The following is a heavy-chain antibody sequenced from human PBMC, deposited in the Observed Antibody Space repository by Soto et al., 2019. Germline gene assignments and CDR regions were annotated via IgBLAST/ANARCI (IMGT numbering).Heavy chain of an antibody. CDR2: ISGDGINT. D-gene: IGHD3-10*01. Sequence: QIQLVESGGDVVQPGRSLRLSCAASGFNFGFFGMHWVRQAPGKGLEWVAFISGDGINTHYADSVRGRFTLSRDYSKKTMYLQMDTLREVATALYYCARGNLSFDFDSWGQGTLVTVSS. J-gene: IGHJ4*02. CDR1: GFNFGFFG. V-gene: IGHV3-30*03. CDR3: ARGNLSFDFDS.